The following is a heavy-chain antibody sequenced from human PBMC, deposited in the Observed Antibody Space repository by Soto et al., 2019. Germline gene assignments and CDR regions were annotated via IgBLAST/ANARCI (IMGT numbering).Heavy chain of an antibody. CDR2: ISYDGSNK. CDR1: GFSFSSYA. V-gene: IGHV3-30-3*01. D-gene: IGHD4-17*01. J-gene: IGHJ4*02. Sequence: QVQLVESGGGVVQPGRSLRLSCAASGFSFSSYAMLWVRQAPGKGLEWVAVISYDGSNKYYADSVKGRFTISRDNSKNTLYLQMNSLKAEDRAVYYCASLTTGIDYWGQGTLVTVSS. CDR3: ASLTTGIDY.